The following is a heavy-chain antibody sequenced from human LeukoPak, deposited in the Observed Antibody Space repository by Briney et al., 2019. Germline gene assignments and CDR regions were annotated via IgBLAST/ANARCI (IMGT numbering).Heavy chain of an antibody. Sequence: SETLSLTCTVSGSSISSYYWSWIRQPPGKGLEWIGYIYYSGSTNYNPSLKSRVTISVDTSKNQFSLKLSSVTAADTAVYYCARVTGYNWNYGSFDCWGQGTLVTVSS. CDR1: GSSISSYY. J-gene: IGHJ4*02. CDR2: IYYSGST. CDR3: ARVTGYNWNYGSFDC. V-gene: IGHV4-59*01. D-gene: IGHD1-7*01.